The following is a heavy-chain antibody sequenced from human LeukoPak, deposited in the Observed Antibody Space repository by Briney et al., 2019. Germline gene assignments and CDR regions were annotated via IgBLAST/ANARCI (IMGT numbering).Heavy chain of an antibody. CDR2: ISGSGGST. J-gene: IGHJ4*02. D-gene: IGHD3-22*01. Sequence: GGSLRLSCAASGFTFSSHAMSWVRQAPGKGLEWVSAISGSGGSTYYADSVKGRFTISRDNSKNTLYLQMNSLRAEDTAVYYCAKGQTPYYDSSGYYDYWGQGTLVTVSS. CDR1: GFTFSSHA. V-gene: IGHV3-23*01. CDR3: AKGQTPYYDSSGYYDY.